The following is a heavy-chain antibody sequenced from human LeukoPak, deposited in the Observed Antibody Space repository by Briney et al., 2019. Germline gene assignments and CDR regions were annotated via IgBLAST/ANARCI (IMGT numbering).Heavy chain of an antibody. Sequence: PSETLSLTCTVSGGSISSSSYYWGWIRQPPGKGLEWIGSIYYSGSTYYNPSLKSRVTISVDTSKNQFSLKLSSVTAADTAVYCCASLTPYMVRGVATPNWGQGTLVTVSS. D-gene: IGHD3-10*01. CDR1: GGSISSSSYY. J-gene: IGHJ4*02. V-gene: IGHV4-39*07. CDR2: IYYSGST. CDR3: ASLTPYMVRGVATPN.